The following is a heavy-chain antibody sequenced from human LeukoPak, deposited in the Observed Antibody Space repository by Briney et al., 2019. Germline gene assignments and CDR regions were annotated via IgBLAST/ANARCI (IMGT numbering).Heavy chain of an antibody. CDR2: ISTYNGNT. J-gene: IGHJ4*02. D-gene: IGHD6-19*01. V-gene: IGHV1-18*01. Sequence: GASVKVSCKTSRCTFASYGISWVRQAPGQGLEWLGWISTYNGNTNYAQKVQGRVTMTTDTSTSTAYMELRSLRFDDTAVYYCARPDGRGWDALDYWGQGTLVTVSS. CDR1: RCTFASYG. CDR3: ARPDGRGWDALDY.